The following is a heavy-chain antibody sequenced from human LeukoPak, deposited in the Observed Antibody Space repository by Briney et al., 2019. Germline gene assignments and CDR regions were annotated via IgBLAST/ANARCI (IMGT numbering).Heavy chain of an antibody. Sequence: PSETLSLTCAVHIGSLSGFYWSWIRQPPGKGLEWIGEINHSGTTNYNPCLKSRVTISVDTSKNQVSLDLASVTAADTAVYYCAKASSFDKTTRWNPAYFGPWGPGSLVTVAS. J-gene: IGHJ5*02. CDR1: IGSLSGFY. V-gene: IGHV4-34*01. CDR3: AKASSFDKTTRWNPAYFGP. D-gene: IGHD1-1*01. CDR2: INHSGTT.